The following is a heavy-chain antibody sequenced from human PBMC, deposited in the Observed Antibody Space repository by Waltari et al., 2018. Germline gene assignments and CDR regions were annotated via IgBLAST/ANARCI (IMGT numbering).Heavy chain of an antibody. J-gene: IGHJ1*01. Sequence: QVQLQESGPGLVKPSETLSLTCPVSGGSISSYYWSWIRQPAGKGLEWIGRIYTSGSTNYNPSLKSRVTMSVDTSKNQFSLKLSSVTAADTAVYYCARDGWQQLVEGEQRAEYFQHWGQGTLVTVSS. CDR1: GGSISSYY. CDR2: IYTSGST. V-gene: IGHV4-4*07. CDR3: ARDGWQQLVEGEQRAEYFQH. D-gene: IGHD6-13*01.